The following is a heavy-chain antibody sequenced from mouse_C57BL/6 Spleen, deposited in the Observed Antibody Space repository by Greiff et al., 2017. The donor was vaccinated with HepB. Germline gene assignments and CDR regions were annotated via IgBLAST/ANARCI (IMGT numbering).Heavy chain of an antibody. CDR3: TRTRRYGNYVFDY. V-gene: IGHV1-15*01. CDR1: GYTFTDYE. Sequence: QVQLQQSGAELVRPGASVTLSCTASGYTFTDYEMHWVKQTPVHGLEWIGAIDPETGGTAYNQKFKGKAILTADKSSSTAYMELRSLTSEDSAVYYCTRTRRYGNYVFDYWGQGTTLTVSS. J-gene: IGHJ2*01. D-gene: IGHD2-10*02. CDR2: IDPETGGT.